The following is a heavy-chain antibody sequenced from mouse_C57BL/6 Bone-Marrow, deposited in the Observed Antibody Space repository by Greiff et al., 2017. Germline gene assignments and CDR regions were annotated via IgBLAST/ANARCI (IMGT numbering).Heavy chain of an antibody. CDR3: ARDYDSSYWYFDV. CDR1: GYTFTSYD. V-gene: IGHV1-85*01. CDR2: IYPRDGST. J-gene: IGHJ1*03. Sequence: VKLVESGPELVKPGASVKLSCKASGYTFTSYDINWVKPRPGQGLEWIGWIYPRDGSTKYNEKFKGKATLTVDTSSSTAYMELHSLTSEDSAVYYCARDYDSSYWYFDVWGTGTTVTVSS. D-gene: IGHD1-1*01.